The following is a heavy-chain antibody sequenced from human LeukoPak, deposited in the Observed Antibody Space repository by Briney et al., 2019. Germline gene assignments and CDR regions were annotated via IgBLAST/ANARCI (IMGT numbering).Heavy chain of an antibody. CDR2: ISGYNDDT. Sequence: GASVKVSCKASGYTFSNFGISWVRQAPGQGLEWMGCISGYNDDTHSAQKFQGRVTMTTDTSTNTAYMDLRSLRSDDTAMYYCAKDFYNSGGRWYDCFDIWGQGTMVTVSS. J-gene: IGHJ3*02. D-gene: IGHD2-15*01. V-gene: IGHV1-18*01. CDR1: GYTFSNFG. CDR3: AKDFYNSGGRWYDCFDI.